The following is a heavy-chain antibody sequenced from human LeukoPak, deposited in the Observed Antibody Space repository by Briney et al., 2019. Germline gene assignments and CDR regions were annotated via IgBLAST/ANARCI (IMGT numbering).Heavy chain of an antibody. J-gene: IGHJ5*02. V-gene: IGHV4-39*01. Sequence: SETLSLTCTVSGGSTSTYYWGWIRQPPGKGLEWLGSIYYSGSTYYNPSLKSRVTISVDTSKNQFSLKLSSVTAADTAVYYCARGAPRGERLGWFDPWGQGTLVTVSS. CDR2: IYYSGST. CDR3: ARGAPRGERLGWFDP. D-gene: IGHD1-26*01. CDR1: GGSTSTYY.